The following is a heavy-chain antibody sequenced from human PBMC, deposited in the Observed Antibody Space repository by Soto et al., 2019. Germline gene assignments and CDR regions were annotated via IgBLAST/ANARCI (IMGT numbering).Heavy chain of an antibody. CDR1: GGSISSGDYY. CDR3: ARGTTVTTWGLDY. V-gene: IGHV4-30-4*01. CDR2: VYYSGST. Sequence: QVQLQESGPGLVKPSQTLSLTCTVSGGSISSGDYYWSWIRQPPGKGLEWIGYVYYSGSTYYNPSLKSRVTISVDTSKNQLSLKLSSVTAADTAVYYCARGTTVTTWGLDYWGQGTLVTVSS. D-gene: IGHD4-4*01. J-gene: IGHJ4*02.